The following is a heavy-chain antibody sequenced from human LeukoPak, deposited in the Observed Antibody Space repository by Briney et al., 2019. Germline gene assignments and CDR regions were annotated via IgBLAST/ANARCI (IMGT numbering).Heavy chain of an antibody. D-gene: IGHD2-2*01. Sequence: PGRSLRLSCAACGLTFSSYGMHWVRQAPGKGLEWVALIGYEGTNEFYADSVKGRFTIPRHNSKNTLYLQRKSRRAENTAVYYCARDFYCSRTSCYAPSFAYGGQGPLVTVS. CDR3: ARDFYCSRTSCYAPSFAY. CDR2: IGYEGTNE. CDR1: GLTFSSYG. V-gene: IGHV3-33*01. J-gene: IGHJ4*02.